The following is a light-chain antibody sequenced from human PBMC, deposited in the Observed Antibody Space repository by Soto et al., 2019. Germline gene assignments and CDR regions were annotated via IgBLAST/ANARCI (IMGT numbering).Light chain of an antibody. CDR1: SSDVGSHNF. Sequence: QSVLTQPASVSGSPGQSITISCTGTSSDVGSHNFVSWYQQRPGKAPKLIIFEVTKRPSGVSNRFSASKSGNTASLTISGVQAEDEADYYCCSYVGTTTWVFGGGTKLTVL. J-gene: IGLJ3*02. CDR2: EVT. V-gene: IGLV2-23*02. CDR3: CSYVGTTTWV.